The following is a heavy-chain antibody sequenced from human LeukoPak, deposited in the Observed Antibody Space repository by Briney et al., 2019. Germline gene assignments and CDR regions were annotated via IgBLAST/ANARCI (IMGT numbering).Heavy chain of an antibody. CDR2: IYSGGST. CDR3: ATDGYSGYRQYGMDV. Sequence: GGSLRLSCVASGFTVSSNYMSWVRQAPGKGLEWVSVIYSGGSTYYADSVKGRFTISRDNSKNTLYLQMNSLRAEDTAVYYCATDGYSGYRQYGMDVWGQGTTVTVSS. D-gene: IGHD5-12*01. J-gene: IGHJ6*02. V-gene: IGHV3-66*01. CDR1: GFTVSSNY.